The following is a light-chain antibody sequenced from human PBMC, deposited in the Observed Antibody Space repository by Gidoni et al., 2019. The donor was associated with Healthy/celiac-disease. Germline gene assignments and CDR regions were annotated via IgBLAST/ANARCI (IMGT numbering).Light chain of an antibody. V-gene: IGKV1-8*01. CDR2: AAS. J-gene: IGKJ4*01. CDR3: QQYYSYPRALT. CDR1: QGISSY. Sequence: AIRMTQSPSSLSAPTGDRVTITCRASQGISSYLAWYQQKPGKAPKLLIYAASTLQSGVPSRFSGSGSGTDFTLTISCLQSEDFATYYCQQYYSYPRALTFXGXTKVXIK.